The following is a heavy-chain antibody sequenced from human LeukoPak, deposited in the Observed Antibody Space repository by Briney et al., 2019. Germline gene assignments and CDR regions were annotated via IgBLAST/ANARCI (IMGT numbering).Heavy chain of an antibody. Sequence: PGGSLRLSCAASGFTFDDYAMHWVRHAPGKGVEWVSGISWSSGSIVYGDSVKGRFTISRDNYKNTLYLHINSLRADDTAVYYCVKDNPLDYWGQGTLVIVSS. J-gene: IGHJ4*02. V-gene: IGHV3-9*01. CDR2: ISWSSGSI. CDR3: VKDNPLDY. CDR1: GFTFDDYA.